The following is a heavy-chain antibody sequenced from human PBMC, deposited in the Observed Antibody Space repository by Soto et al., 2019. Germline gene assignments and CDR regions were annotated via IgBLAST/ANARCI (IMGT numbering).Heavy chain of an antibody. J-gene: IGHJ4*02. V-gene: IGHV3-64*04. Sequence: GGSLRLSCSASGFTFSNYAMYWVRQAPGKGLEYVSAVSDNGGTTYYADSVKGRFTISRDNSKNTLYLQMNSLRAEDTAVYYRAKHRSVWGQGTLVTVSS. CDR2: VSDNGGTT. CDR1: GFTFSNYA. CDR3: AKHRSV.